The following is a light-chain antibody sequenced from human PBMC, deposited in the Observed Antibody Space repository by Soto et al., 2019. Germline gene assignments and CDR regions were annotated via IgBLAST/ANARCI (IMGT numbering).Light chain of an antibody. Sequence: QSVLTQPASVSGSPGQSITISCTGTSSDVGSYNLVSWYQQHPGKAPKLMIYEGSKRPSGVSNRFSGSKSGNTASLTISGLQAEDEADYYCCSYARSSTLLYVFGTGTQRTVL. V-gene: IGLV2-23*01. CDR3: CSYARSSTLLYV. J-gene: IGLJ1*01. CDR1: SSDVGSYNL. CDR2: EGS.